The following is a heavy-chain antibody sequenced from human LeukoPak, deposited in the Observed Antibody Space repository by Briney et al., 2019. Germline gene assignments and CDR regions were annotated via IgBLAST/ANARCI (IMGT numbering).Heavy chain of an antibody. V-gene: IGHV3-11*01. CDR3: ARDLEYYYDSGQVRWFDP. CDR1: GFTFSDYY. Sequence: PGGSLRLSCAASGFTFSDYYMSWIRQAPGKGLEWVSYISSSGSTIYYAGSVKGRFTISRDNAKNSLYLQMNSLRAEDTAVYYCARDLEYYYDSGQVRWFDPWGQGTLVTVSS. CDR2: ISSSGSTI. J-gene: IGHJ5*02. D-gene: IGHD3-22*01.